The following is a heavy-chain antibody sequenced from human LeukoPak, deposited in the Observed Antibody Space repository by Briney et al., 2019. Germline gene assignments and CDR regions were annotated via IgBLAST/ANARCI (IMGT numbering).Heavy chain of an antibody. D-gene: IGHD4-11*01. CDR2: ISDSSGTM. Sequence: GGSLRLSCAASGFTFSTYSMNWVRQAPGKGLEWVSFISDSSGTMYYADSVKGRFTISRDNAKNSLYLQMNSLRAEDTAVYYCARDFYSMGYYYMDVWGKGTTVTVSS. CDR1: GFTFSTYS. J-gene: IGHJ6*03. CDR3: ARDFYSMGYYYMDV. V-gene: IGHV3-48*01.